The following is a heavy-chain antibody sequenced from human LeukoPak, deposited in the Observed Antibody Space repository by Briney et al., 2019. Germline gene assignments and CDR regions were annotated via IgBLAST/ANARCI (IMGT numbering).Heavy chain of an antibody. CDR1: GLTFSSYV. Sequence: HPGGSLRLSCTASGLTFSSYVMTWVRQAPGKGLEWVSAVSGGGGITNYADSVKGRFTISRDNSKNTLYLQMNSLRTEDTAVYYCAKGFNSDWYNFDNWGQGTLVTVSS. D-gene: IGHD6-19*01. J-gene: IGHJ4*02. CDR2: VSGGGGIT. V-gene: IGHV3-23*01. CDR3: AKGFNSDWYNFDN.